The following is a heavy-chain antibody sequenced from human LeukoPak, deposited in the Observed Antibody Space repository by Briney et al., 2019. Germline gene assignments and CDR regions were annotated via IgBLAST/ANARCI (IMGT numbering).Heavy chain of an antibody. CDR1: GGSFSGYY. CDR2: INHSGST. V-gene: IGHV4-34*01. D-gene: IGHD3-9*01. CDR3: ASLHEGRLDFDY. J-gene: IGHJ4*02. Sequence: SETLSLTCAVYGGSFSGYYWSWIRQPPGKGLEWIGEINHSGSTDYNPSLKSRVTISVDTSKNQFSLKLSSVTAADTAVYYCASLHEGRLDFDYWGQGTLVTVSS.